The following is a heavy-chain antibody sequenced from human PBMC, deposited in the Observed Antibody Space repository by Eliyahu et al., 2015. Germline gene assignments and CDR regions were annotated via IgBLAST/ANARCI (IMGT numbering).Heavy chain of an antibody. CDR3: ARISGTYSFDS. CDR2: IDWDDDK. J-gene: IGHJ4*02. Sequence: QVTLSESGPALVKPTQTLTLTCXXXWFXLNTXGLCVSWXRQPPGKALEWLALIDWDDDKYYSTSLKTRLTISKDTSKNQVVLTMTNMDPVDTATYYCARISGTYSFDSWGQGTLVTVSS. CDR1: WFXLNTXGLC. V-gene: IGHV2-70*01. D-gene: IGHD1-26*01.